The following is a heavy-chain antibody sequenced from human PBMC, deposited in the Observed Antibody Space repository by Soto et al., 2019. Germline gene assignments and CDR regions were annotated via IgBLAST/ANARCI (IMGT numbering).Heavy chain of an antibody. V-gene: IGHV3-23*01. Sequence: LRLSCAASEFTFSSYAMSWVRQSPRKGLEWVSAISANGGSTYYADAVRGRFTISRDNSKNTLSLQMNSLRAEDTALYYCAKGPTIFGVVISFEYYYGMDVWGQGATVTVSS. CDR3: AKGPTIFGVVISFEYYYGMDV. CDR1: EFTFSSYA. D-gene: IGHD3-3*01. CDR2: ISANGGST. J-gene: IGHJ6*02.